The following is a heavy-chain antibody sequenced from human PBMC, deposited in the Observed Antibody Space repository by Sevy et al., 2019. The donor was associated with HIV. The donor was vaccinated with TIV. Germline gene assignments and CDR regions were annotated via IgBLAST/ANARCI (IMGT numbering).Heavy chain of an antibody. CDR1: GFTFDDYA. CDR2: ISWDGGSA. J-gene: IGHJ6*03. D-gene: IGHD2-2*01. CDR3: AKAGDCTTTSCFGACTPHFYMDA. V-gene: IGHV3-43*01. Sequence: GGSLRLSCAASGFTFDDYAMNWVRQFPGKGLEWVSLISWDGGSAQYADSVQGRFTMSRDNSKSSLYLQMNSLRPEDTALHYCAKAGDCTTTSCFGACTPHFYMDAWGNGTTVTGSS.